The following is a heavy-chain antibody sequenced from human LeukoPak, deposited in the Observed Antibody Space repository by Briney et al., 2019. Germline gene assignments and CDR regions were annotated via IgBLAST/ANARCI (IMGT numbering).Heavy chain of an antibody. CDR2: ISSSSSYI. CDR1: GFTFSSYS. J-gene: IGHJ5*02. V-gene: IGHV3-21*01. D-gene: IGHD2-2*01. CDR3: ARERTYCSSTSCFPWLDP. Sequence: PGGSLRLSCAASGFTFSSYSMNWVRQAPGKGLEWVSSISSSSSYIYYADSVKGRFTISRDNAKNSLYLQMNSLRAEDTAVYYCARERTYCSSTSCFPWLDPWGQGTLVTVSS.